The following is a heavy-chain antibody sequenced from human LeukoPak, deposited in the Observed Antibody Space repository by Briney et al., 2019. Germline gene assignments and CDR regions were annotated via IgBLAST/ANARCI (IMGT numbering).Heavy chain of an antibody. V-gene: IGHV4-59*08. CDR2: IYYSGST. J-gene: IGHJ4*02. CDR1: GGSISSYY. Sequence: PSETLSLTCTVSGGSISSYYWSWIRQPPGKGLEWIGYIYYSGSTYYNPSLKSRVTISVDTSKNQFSLKLSSVTAADTAVYYCARYYYYDSSGYYRRVFDYWGQGTLVTVSS. D-gene: IGHD3-22*01. CDR3: ARYYYYDSSGYYRRVFDY.